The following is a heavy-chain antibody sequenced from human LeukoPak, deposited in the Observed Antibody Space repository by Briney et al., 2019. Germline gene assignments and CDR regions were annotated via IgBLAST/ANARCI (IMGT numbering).Heavy chain of an antibody. Sequence: SETLSLTYTVSGGSISSYYWSWIRQPAGKGLEWIGRIYTSGSTNYNPSLKSRVTMSVDTSKNQFSLKLSSVTAADTAVYYCARVYGSGSYILTYYFDYWGQGTLVTVSP. D-gene: IGHD3-10*01. V-gene: IGHV4-4*07. J-gene: IGHJ4*02. CDR1: GGSISSYY. CDR3: ARVYGSGSYILTYYFDY. CDR2: IYTSGST.